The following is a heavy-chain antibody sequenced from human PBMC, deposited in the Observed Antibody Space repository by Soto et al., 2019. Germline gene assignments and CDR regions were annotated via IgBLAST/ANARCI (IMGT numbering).Heavy chain of an antibody. J-gene: IGHJ6*02. CDR1: GGTFSSYT. Sequence: QVQLVQSGAEVKKPGSSVKVSCKASGGTFSSYTISWVRQAPGQGLEWMGRIIPILGIANYAQKLQGRVTITADKSTSTADMALRSLRSEDTAVYYCVSTVTTHIDVWGQGTTVTVSS. V-gene: IGHV1-69*02. CDR3: VSTVTTHIDV. D-gene: IGHD4-17*01. CDR2: IIPILGIA.